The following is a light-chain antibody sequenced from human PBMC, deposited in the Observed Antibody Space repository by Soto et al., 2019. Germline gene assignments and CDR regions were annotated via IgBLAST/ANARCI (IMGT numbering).Light chain of an antibody. V-gene: IGKV1-39*01. CDR1: EKINKW. Sequence: DIQMTQSPSTMSASVGDRVTIXXRASEKINKWLAWYQQKPGKAPILLIYASSSLQSGVPSRFSGSGSGTDFTLTISSLEPEDFATYYCQQSYSTPTFGQGTKVDIK. CDR3: QQSYSTPT. CDR2: ASS. J-gene: IGKJ2*01.